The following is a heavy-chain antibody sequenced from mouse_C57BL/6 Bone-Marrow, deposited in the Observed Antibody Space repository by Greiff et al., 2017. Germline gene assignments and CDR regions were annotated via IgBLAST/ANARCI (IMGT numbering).Heavy chain of an antibody. V-gene: IGHV10-1*01. D-gene: IGHD1-1*02. CDR3: VREGWFPFAY. CDR1: GFSFNTYA. J-gene: IGHJ3*01. CDR2: IRSKSNNYAT. Sequence: DVQLQESGGGLVQPKGSLKLSCAASGFSFNTYAMNWVRQAPGKGLEWVARIRSKSNNYATYYADSVKDRFTISRDDSESMLYLQMNNLKTEDTAMYYCVREGWFPFAYWGQGTLVTVSA.